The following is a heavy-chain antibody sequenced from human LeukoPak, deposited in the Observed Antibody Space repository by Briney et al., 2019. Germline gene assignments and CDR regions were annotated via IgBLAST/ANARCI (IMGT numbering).Heavy chain of an antibody. D-gene: IGHD3-22*01. CDR2: IYYSGST. CDR3: ARNRPGDYDSSGSKIPLGFDY. V-gene: IGHV4-39*07. Sequence: PSGTLSLTCTVSGGSISSSSYYWGWIRQPPGKGLEWIGSIYYSGSTYYNPSLKSRVTISVDTSKNQFSLKLSSVTAADTAVYYCARNRPGDYDSSGSKIPLGFDYWGQGTLVTVSS. J-gene: IGHJ4*02. CDR1: GGSISSSSYY.